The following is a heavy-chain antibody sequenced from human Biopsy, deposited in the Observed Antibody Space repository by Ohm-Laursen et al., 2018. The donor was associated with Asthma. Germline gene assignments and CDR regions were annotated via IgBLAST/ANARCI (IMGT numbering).Heavy chain of an antibody. Sequence: SLRLSCAASGFTFRDYYMTWIRQAPGKGLEWVAYISSRGSNISYADSVKGRFTISRDNAKKSLFLEMNSLTVEDTAVYFCARGYSTSWYFGYWGQGTLVTVSS. J-gene: IGHJ4*02. CDR3: ARGYSTSWYFGY. D-gene: IGHD6-13*01. CDR1: GFTFRDYY. CDR2: ISSRGSNI. V-gene: IGHV3-11*01.